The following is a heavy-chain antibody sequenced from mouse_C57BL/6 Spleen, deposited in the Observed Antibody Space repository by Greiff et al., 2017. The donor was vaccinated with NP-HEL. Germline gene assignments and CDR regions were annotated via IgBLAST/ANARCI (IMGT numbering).Heavy chain of an antibody. CDR1: GYSITSGYD. CDR3: ARDRDLNWYFDV. CDR2: ISYGGST. D-gene: IGHD3-3*01. V-gene: IGHV3-1*01. J-gene: IGHJ1*03. Sequence: EVQLVESGPGMVKPSQSLSLTCTVTGYSITSGYDWHWIRHFPGNKLEWMGYISYGGSTNYNPSLKSRISITHDTSKNHFFLKLNSVTTEDTATYYCARDRDLNWYFDVWGTGTTVTVSS.